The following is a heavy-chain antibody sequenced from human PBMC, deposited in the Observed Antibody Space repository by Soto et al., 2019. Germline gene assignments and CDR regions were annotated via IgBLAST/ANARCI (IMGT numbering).Heavy chain of an antibody. CDR3: TRDVLGYCSSTSCYSYYGMDV. V-gene: IGHV3-49*04. CDR2: IRSKAYGGTT. CDR1: GFTFGDYA. J-gene: IGHJ6*02. D-gene: IGHD2-2*01. Sequence: HPGGSLRLSCTASGFTFGDYAMSWVRQAPGKGLEWVGFIRSKAYGGTTEYAASVKGRFTISRDDSKSIAYLQMNSLKTEDTAVYYCTRDVLGYCSSTSCYSYYGMDVWRQGTTVTVSS.